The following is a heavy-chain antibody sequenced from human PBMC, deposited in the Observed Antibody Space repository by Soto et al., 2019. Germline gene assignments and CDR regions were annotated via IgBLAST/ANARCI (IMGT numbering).Heavy chain of an antibody. V-gene: IGHV4-30-4*01. J-gene: IGHJ4*02. D-gene: IGHD5-18*01. CDR2: IYYSGST. CDR3: ARADTAMVRVGFDY. CDR1: GGSISSGDYY. Sequence: SETLSLTCTVSGGSISSGDYYWSWIRQPPGKGLEWIGYIYYSGSTYYNPSLKSRVTISVDTSKNQFSLKLSSVTAADTAVYYCARADTAMVRVGFDYWCQGTLVTVSS.